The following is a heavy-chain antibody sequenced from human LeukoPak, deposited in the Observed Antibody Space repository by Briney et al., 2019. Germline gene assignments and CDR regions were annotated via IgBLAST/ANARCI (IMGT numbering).Heavy chain of an antibody. Sequence: GGSLRLSCEASGVTFSSYAMSWVRQAPGKGLEWVSAISGSGGSTYYADSVKGRFTISRDNSKNTLYLQMNSLRAEDTAVYYCAKVQRELYFDYWGQGTLVTVSS. V-gene: IGHV3-23*01. CDR1: GVTFSSYA. CDR3: AKVQRELYFDY. D-gene: IGHD1-26*01. CDR2: ISGSGGST. J-gene: IGHJ4*02.